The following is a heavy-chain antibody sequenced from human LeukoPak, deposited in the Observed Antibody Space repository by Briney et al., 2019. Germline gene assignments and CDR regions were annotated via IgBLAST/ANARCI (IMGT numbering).Heavy chain of an antibody. D-gene: IGHD7-27*01. V-gene: IGHV3-23*01. CDR1: GFTFSTYA. J-gene: IGHJ4*02. CDR3: TKRGRDWGPFDY. Sequence: GGSLRLSCVASGFTFSTYAMSWVRRSPGKGLEWVSSISASGDSTYYPDSVKGRFAISRDNSRNTLYLELDSLRDEDTAVYYCTKRGRDWGPFDYWGQGTLVTVSS. CDR2: ISASGDST.